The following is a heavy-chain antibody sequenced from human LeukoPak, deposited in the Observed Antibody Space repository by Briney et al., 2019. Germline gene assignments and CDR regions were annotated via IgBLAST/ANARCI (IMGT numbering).Heavy chain of an antibody. CDR2: ISGGGGNT. V-gene: IGHV3-23*01. CDR3: ARGKIWNFDWLLPNSYYFDY. Sequence: GGSLRLSCAASGFTFSSYAMSWVRQAPGKGLEWVSGISGGGGNTYYAHSVKGLFTISRDNSKNTLYLQMNSLRVEDSAVYYCARGKIWNFDWLLPNSYYFDYWGQGTLVTVSS. J-gene: IGHJ4*02. D-gene: IGHD3-9*01. CDR1: GFTFSSYA.